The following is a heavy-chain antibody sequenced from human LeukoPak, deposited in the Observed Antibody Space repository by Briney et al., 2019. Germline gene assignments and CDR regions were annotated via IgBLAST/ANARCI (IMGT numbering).Heavy chain of an antibody. CDR3: ARGLAPVLPHAFDI. CDR2: IYHSGST. D-gene: IGHD3-10*01. CDR1: GGSISSGGYY. Sequence: PSETLSLTCTVSGGSISSGGYYWSWIRQPPGKGLEWIGYIYHSGSTYYNPSLKSRVTISVDRSKNQFSLKLSSVTAADTAVYYCARGLAPVLPHAFDIWGQGTVVTVSS. V-gene: IGHV4-30-2*01. J-gene: IGHJ3*02.